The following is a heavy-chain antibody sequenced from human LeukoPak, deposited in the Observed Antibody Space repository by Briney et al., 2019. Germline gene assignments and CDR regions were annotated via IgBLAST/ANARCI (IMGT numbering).Heavy chain of an antibody. D-gene: IGHD3-22*01. CDR2: IYYSGST. CDR3: ARDRGYYDSSGYIDY. V-gene: IGHV4-59*01. CDR1: GGSISSYY. J-gene: IGHJ4*02. Sequence: SETLSLTCTVSGGSISSYYWSWIRQPPGKGLEWIGYIYYSGSTNYNPSLKSRVTISVDTSKNQFSLKLSSVTAADTAVYYCARDRGYYDSSGYIDYWGQGTLVTVSS.